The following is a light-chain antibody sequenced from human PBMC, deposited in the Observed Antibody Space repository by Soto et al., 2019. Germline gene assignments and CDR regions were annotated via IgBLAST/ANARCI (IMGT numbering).Light chain of an antibody. CDR3: NSQTTSGIRV. J-gene: IGLJ1*01. V-gene: IGLV2-14*01. Sequence: QSVLTQPASVSGSPGQSITISCTGTSTDVGESNHVSWYQHHPGKAPKLIIYEVSYRPSGVSNLFSGSKSAYPASLTISGLQAEDEADYYCNSQTTSGIRVFGTGTKLTVL. CDR1: STDVGESNH. CDR2: EVS.